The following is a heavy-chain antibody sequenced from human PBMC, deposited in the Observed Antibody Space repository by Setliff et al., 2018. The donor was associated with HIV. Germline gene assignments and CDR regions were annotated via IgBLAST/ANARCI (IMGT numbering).Heavy chain of an antibody. CDR1: GYSFTSYW. CDR3: ARPQYHQSSDAFDI. CDR2: IYGDGSDP. V-gene: IGHV5-51*01. Sequence: PGESLTISCKGSGYSFTSYWIGWVRQMPGKGLEWMGVIYGDGSDPRYSPSFQGQVTISVDKSINTAYLRWTSLKASGTALYYCARPQYHQSSDAFDIWGQGTMVTVSS. J-gene: IGHJ3*02.